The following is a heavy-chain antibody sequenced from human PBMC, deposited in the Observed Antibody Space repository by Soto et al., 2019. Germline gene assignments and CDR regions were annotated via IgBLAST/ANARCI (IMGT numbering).Heavy chain of an antibody. J-gene: IGHJ4*02. CDR1: GFTFSRYA. CDR2: ISYDGNNK. Sequence: QVQVVESGGDVVQPGKSLRLSCAASGFTFSRYAVHWVRQAPGKGLEWVTLISYDGNNKYYADSVKGRFTVSRDNSKNTLYLQMNYLRAEDTAVYYCARGEALDYWGQGTLVTVSS. V-gene: IGHV3-30-3*01. CDR3: ARGEALDY.